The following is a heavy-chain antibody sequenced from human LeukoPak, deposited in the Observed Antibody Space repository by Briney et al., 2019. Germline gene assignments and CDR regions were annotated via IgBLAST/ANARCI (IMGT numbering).Heavy chain of an antibody. CDR1: GGSISSYY. D-gene: IGHD3-22*01. CDR3: AREGENYYDSSGYSHDAFDI. J-gene: IGHJ3*02. Sequence: PSETLSLTCTVSGGSISSYYWSWIRQPPGEGLEWIGYIYYSGSTSYNPSLKSRVTISVETSKNQFSLKLSSVTAADTAVYYCAREGENYYDSSGYSHDAFDIWGQGTMVTVSS. CDR2: IYYSGST. V-gene: IGHV4-59*01.